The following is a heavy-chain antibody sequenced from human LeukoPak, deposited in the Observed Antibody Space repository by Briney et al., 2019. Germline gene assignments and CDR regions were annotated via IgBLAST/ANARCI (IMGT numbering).Heavy chain of an antibody. CDR3: ARDPKQLTYFDY. D-gene: IGHD6-13*01. J-gene: IGHJ4*02. Sequence: PGRSLRLSCAASGFTFSSSAMRWVRQAPGKGLEWVAVISYDGSDKYYADSVKGRFTISRDNSKNTLYVQMNSLRVEDTAVYYCARDPKQLTYFDYWGQGTLVTVSS. CDR2: ISYDGSDK. V-gene: IGHV3-30*04. CDR1: GFTFSSSA.